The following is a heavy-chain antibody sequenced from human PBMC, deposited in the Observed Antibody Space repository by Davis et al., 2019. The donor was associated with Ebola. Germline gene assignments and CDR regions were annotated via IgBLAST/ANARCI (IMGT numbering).Heavy chain of an antibody. CDR2: IKQDGSEK. Sequence: GGSLRLSCAASGLTFSSLGMSWVRQAPGKGLEWVANIKQDGSEKYYVDSVKGRFTISRDNAKNSLYLQMNSLRAEDTAVYYCAREGSRWLQTLWGQGTMVTVSS. J-gene: IGHJ3*01. CDR1: GLTFSSLG. D-gene: IGHD5-24*01. CDR3: AREGSRWLQTL. V-gene: IGHV3-7*01.